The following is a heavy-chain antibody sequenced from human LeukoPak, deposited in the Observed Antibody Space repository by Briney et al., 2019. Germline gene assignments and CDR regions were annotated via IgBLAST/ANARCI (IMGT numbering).Heavy chain of an antibody. Sequence: PGGSLRLSCAASGFTFSSYRTSWVRQAPGKGLEWVANIKQDGSEKYYVDSVKGRFTISRDNAKNSLYLQMNSLRAEDTAVYYCAREVPYYFDYWGQGTLVTVSS. V-gene: IGHV3-7*01. J-gene: IGHJ4*02. D-gene: IGHD1-1*01. CDR2: IKQDGSEK. CDR3: AREVPYYFDY. CDR1: GFTFSSYR.